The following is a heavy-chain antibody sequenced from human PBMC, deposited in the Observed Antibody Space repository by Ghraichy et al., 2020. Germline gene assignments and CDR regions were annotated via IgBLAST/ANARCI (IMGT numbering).Heavy chain of an antibody. CDR2: LNIDGTTV. Sequence: GESLNISCAASGFSFTDYWTHWVRQTPGRGLEWVSHLNIDGTTVNYADSVKGRFTISRDNAKNTMYLQMISLTVEDTAVYYCVRSYKDGLRHFDYWGQGTLVTVSS. D-gene: IGHD1-14*01. J-gene: IGHJ4*02. CDR1: GFSFTDYW. V-gene: IGHV3-74*01. CDR3: VRSYKDGLRHFDY.